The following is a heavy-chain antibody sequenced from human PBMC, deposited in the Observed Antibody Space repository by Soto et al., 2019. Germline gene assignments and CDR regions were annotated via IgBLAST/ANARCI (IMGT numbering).Heavy chain of an antibody. D-gene: IGHD2-2*01. CDR3: ARADCSSNTCYFYYGMDV. J-gene: IGHJ6*02. V-gene: IGHV1-3*01. Sequence: ASVNVSCKASGYTLSAYAMHWVRQAPGQRPEWMGWINGGNGNTKYSQRFQGRVTITRDTSASTDYMELSSLTSEDTAVYYCARADCSSNTCYFYYGMDVWGQGTTVTVSS. CDR1: GYTLSAYA. CDR2: INGGNGNT.